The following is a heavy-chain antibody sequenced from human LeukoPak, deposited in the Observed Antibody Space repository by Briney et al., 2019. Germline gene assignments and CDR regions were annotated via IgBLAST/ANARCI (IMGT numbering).Heavy chain of an antibody. V-gene: IGHV3-7*01. CDR1: GFTFSSYE. CDR2: IKQDGSEK. Sequence: GGSLRLSCAASGFTFSSYEMNWVRQAPGKGLEWVANIKQDGSEKYYVDSVKGRFTISRDNAKNSLYLQMNSLRAEDTAVYYCARPHRITMVRGACFGYWGQGTLVTVSS. D-gene: IGHD3-10*01. CDR3: ARPHRITMVRGACFGY. J-gene: IGHJ4*02.